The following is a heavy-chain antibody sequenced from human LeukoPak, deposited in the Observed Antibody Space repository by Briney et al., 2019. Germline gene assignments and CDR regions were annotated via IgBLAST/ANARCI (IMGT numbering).Heavy chain of an antibody. CDR1: GGSISSYY. Sequence: ETLSLTCTVSGGSISSYYWSWIRQPAGKGLEWIGRIYTSGSTYYSPSLQSRVTISVDTSKNQFSLRLSSVTAADAAVYYCARGQNYGSGTNYFDYWGQGTLVTVSS. J-gene: IGHJ4*02. CDR3: ARGQNYGSGTNYFDY. D-gene: IGHD3-10*01. CDR2: IYTSGST. V-gene: IGHV4-4*07.